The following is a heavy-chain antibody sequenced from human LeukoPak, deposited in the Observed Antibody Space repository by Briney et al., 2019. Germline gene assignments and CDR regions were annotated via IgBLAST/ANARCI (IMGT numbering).Heavy chain of an antibody. CDR3: ARNTGLRYFDY. CDR2: IYHSGST. V-gene: IGHV4-38-2*01. D-gene: IGHD3-9*01. CDR1: GYSISSGYY. J-gene: IGHJ4*02. Sequence: NPSETLSLTCAVSGYSISSGYYWGWIRQPPGKGLEWIGSIYHSGSTYYNPSLKSRVTISVDTSKNQFSLKLSSVAAADTAVYYCARNTGLRYFDYWGQGTLVTVSS.